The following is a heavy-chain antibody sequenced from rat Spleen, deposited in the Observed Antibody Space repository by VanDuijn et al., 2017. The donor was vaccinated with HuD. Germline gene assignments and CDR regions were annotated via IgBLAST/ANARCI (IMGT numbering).Heavy chain of an antibody. D-gene: IGHD2-1*01. Sequence: EVQLVESGGGLVQPGRSLKLSCAASGFTFSDYNMAWVRQAPKKGLEWVATISYDGSSTYYRDSVKGRFTISSDNAKSTLYLQMDSLRSEDTATYYCASLRYLVWYFDFWGPGTMVTVSS. V-gene: IGHV5-7*01. J-gene: IGHJ1*01. CDR1: GFTFSDYN. CDR2: ISYDGSST. CDR3: ASLRYLVWYFDF.